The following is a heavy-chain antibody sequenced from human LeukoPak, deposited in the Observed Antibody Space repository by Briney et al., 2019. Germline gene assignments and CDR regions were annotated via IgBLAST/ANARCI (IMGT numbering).Heavy chain of an antibody. CDR3: ARMVGYDSSGYYYVHTLDY. J-gene: IGHJ4*02. CDR1: GGSFSGYY. CDR2: IYYSGST. D-gene: IGHD3-22*01. Sequence: SETLSLTCAVYGGSFSGYYWGWIRQPPGKGLEWIGYIYYSGSTNYNPSLKSRVTISVDTSKNQFSLKLSSVTAADTAVYYCARMVGYDSSGYYYVHTLDYWGQGTLVTVSS. V-gene: IGHV4-59*01.